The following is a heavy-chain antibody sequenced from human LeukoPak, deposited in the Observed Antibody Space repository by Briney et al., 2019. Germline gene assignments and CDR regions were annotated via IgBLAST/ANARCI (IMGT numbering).Heavy chain of an antibody. Sequence: GGSLRLSCAASGFTFSTYNMNWVRHAPGKGLEWISSITSSSSYIYYADSVKGRFTISRDNAKNSLYLQMNSLRAEDTAVYYCAPHPYDSSGYYYYWGQGTLVTVSS. CDR3: APHPYDSSGYYYY. J-gene: IGHJ4*02. V-gene: IGHV3-21*06. CDR1: GFTFSTYN. D-gene: IGHD3-22*01. CDR2: ITSSSSYI.